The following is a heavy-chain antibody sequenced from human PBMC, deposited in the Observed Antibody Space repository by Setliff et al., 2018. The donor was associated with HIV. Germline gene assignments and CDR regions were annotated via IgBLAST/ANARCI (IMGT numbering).Heavy chain of an antibody. J-gene: IGHJ5*02. Sequence: PGESLKISCKGSGYNFVNYWIGWVRLMPGKGLEWMGIVYPGDSDVRYSPSFQGQDTISADKSTSTAYLQWTSLKASDSAMYYCASGSGIDWFDPWGQGTLVTVSS. V-gene: IGHV5-51*01. D-gene: IGHD3-10*01. CDR3: ASGSGIDWFDP. CDR2: VYPGDSDV. CDR1: GYNFVNYW.